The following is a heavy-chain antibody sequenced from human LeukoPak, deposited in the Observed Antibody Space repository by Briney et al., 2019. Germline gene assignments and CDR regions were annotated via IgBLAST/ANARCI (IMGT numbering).Heavy chain of an antibody. CDR2: INPNSGGT. CDR3: ARGPIFAGYFDY. CDR1: GYTFTGNY. Sequence: ASVKVSCKASGYTFTGNYMHWVRQAPGQGLEWMGWINPNSGGTNYAQKFQGRVTMTRDTSISTAYMELSRLRSDDTAVYYCARGPIFAGYFDYWGQGTLVTVSS. V-gene: IGHV1-2*02. D-gene: IGHD3-3*01. J-gene: IGHJ4*02.